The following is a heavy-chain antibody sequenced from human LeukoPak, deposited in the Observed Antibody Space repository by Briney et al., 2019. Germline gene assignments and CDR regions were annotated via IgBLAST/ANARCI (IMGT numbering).Heavy chain of an antibody. CDR3: ARGAPLLGAYYYYYYMDV. CDR1: GGSISSSSYY. Sequence: SETLSLTCTVSGGSISSSSYYWGWIRQPPGKGLEWIGSIYYSGNTYYNASLKSQVSISIDTSKNQFSLKLSSVTAADTAVYYCARGAPLLGAYYYYYYMDVWGKGTTVTISS. CDR2: IYYSGNT. D-gene: IGHD3-16*01. J-gene: IGHJ6*03. V-gene: IGHV4-39*07.